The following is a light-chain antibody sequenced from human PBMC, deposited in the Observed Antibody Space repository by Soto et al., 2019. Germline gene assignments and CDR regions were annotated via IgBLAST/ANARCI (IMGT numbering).Light chain of an antibody. CDR1: QGISNH. CDR3: QKYNSAAWT. CDR2: VAS. V-gene: IGKV1-27*01. J-gene: IGKJ1*01. Sequence: DIQMTQSPSSLSASVGDRVTITCRARQGISNHLAWYQQQPGKVPKLLIYVASTLQSGVPSRFSGSGSGTDFTLTITSLQPEEVATYYCQKYNSAAWTVGQGTKVEIK.